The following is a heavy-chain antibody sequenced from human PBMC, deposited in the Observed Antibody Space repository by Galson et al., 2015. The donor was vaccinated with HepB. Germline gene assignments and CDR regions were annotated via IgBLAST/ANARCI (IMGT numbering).Heavy chain of an antibody. D-gene: IGHD2-15*01. CDR1: GFTFSGSA. CDR2: IRSKANSYAT. V-gene: IGHV3-73*01. Sequence: SLRLSCAASGFTFSGSAMHWVRQASGKGLEWVGRIRSKANSYATAYAASVKGRFTISRDDSKNTAYLQMNSLKTEDTAVYYCTTTDIVVVVAATSDHYYYMDVWGKGTTVTVSS. J-gene: IGHJ6*03. CDR3: TTTDIVVVVAATSDHYYYMDV.